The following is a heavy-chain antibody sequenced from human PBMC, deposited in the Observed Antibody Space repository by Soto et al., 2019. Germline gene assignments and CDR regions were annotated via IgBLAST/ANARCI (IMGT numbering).Heavy chain of an antibody. CDR2: INTGNGNT. Sequence: GASVKVSCKASGYSFTTHAVIWVRQAPGQRPEWMGWINTGNGNTRYSPKFQGRVNITRDTSASTAYMELSSLKSEDTAVYYCARGGQLYHYYYGMDVWGQGSTVTVSS. CDR3: ARGGQLYHYYYGMDV. V-gene: IGHV1-3*04. CDR1: GYSFTTHA. J-gene: IGHJ6*02.